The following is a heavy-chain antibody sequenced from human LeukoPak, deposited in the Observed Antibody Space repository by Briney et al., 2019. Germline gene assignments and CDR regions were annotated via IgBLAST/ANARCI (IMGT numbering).Heavy chain of an antibody. V-gene: IGHV4-39*02. J-gene: IGHJ5*02. CDR1: GVSLRGSNYY. D-gene: IGHD3-22*01. CDR2: IHYSGTT. Sequence: SETLSLTCNVSGVSLRGSNYYWGLIRQPPGKGLQWIGSIHYSGTTYYNPSLKSRVTISVDTSKNHFSLQLSSVSAADTAVYYCARTSSGPNWFDPWGQGTLVTVSS. CDR3: ARTSSGPNWFDP.